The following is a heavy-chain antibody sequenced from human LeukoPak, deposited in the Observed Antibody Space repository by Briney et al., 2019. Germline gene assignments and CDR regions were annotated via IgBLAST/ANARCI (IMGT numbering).Heavy chain of an antibody. CDR2: ISYDGSNK. V-gene: IGHV3-30-3*01. D-gene: IGHD6-13*01. CDR3: AREGGSSSWRICWFDP. Sequence: PGGSLRLSCAASGFTFSSYAMHWVRQAPGKGLEWVAVISYDGSNKYYADSVKGRFTISRDNSKNTLYLQMNSLRAEDTAVYYCAREGGSSSWRICWFDPWGQGTLVTVSS. CDR1: GFTFSSYA. J-gene: IGHJ5*02.